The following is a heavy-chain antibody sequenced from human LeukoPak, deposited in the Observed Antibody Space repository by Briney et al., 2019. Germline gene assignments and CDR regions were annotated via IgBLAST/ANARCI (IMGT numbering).Heavy chain of an antibody. V-gene: IGHV3-21*01. CDR3: ARVWGVGATLGVFDI. D-gene: IGHD1-26*01. J-gene: IGHJ3*02. CDR1: GFTFSSYS. CDR2: ISSSTSYI. Sequence: PGGSLRLSCAASGFTFSSYSMNWVRQAPGKGLEWVSSISSSTSYIFYADSMKGRFTISRDNAKNSLYLQMNSLRAEDTAVYYCARVWGVGATLGVFDIWGQGTMVTVSS.